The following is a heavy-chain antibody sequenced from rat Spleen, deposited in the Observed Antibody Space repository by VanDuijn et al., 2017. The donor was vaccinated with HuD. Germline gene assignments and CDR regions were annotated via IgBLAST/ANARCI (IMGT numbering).Heavy chain of an antibody. CDR2: INSAGST. V-gene: IGHV3-3*01. D-gene: IGHD1-12*02. CDR1: GYSITNSYR. Sequence: EVQLQESGPGLVKPSQSLSLTCSVTGYSITNSYRWNWIRKFPGNKLEWMGYINSAGSTVYNPSLKSRISITRDTAKNQFFLQVNPVTTEDTATYYCARSDGTHYYLPFIYWGQGTQVTVSS. J-gene: IGHJ3*01. CDR3: ARSDGTHYYLPFIY.